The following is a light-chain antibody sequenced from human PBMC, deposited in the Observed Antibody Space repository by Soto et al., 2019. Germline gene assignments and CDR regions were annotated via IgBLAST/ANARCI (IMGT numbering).Light chain of an antibody. J-gene: IGKJ1*01. V-gene: IGKV1-12*01. CDR3: QQTSAFPRT. CDR2: GAS. Sequence: DIQMTLSPSSVSASVGDRLTITCRASRDISNSLAWYQQTPGKAPKLLLRGASSSNRGAPSRFSGGGAGTEFTLTISSLHAEYFASYYCQQTSAFPRTFGQGTKVDIK. CDR1: RDISNS.